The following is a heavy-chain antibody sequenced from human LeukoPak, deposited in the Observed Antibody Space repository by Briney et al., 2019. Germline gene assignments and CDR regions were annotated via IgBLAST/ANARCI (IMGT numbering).Heavy chain of an antibody. Sequence: ASVKVSCKASGYTFTGYYMHWVRQAPGQGLEWMGWINPNSGGTNYAQKFQGRVTMTRDTSISTAYMELSRLRSDDTAVYYCARALPTGYSSRAGWFDPWGQGTLVTVSS. D-gene: IGHD6-13*01. CDR2: INPNSGGT. V-gene: IGHV1-2*02. J-gene: IGHJ5*02. CDR1: GYTFTGYY. CDR3: ARALPTGYSSRAGWFDP.